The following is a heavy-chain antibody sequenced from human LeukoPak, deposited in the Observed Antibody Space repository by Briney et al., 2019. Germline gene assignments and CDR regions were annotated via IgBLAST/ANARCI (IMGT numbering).Heavy chain of an antibody. CDR1: GFTFSDYY. V-gene: IGHV3-11*06. J-gene: IGHJ4*02. Sequence: GGSLRLSCAASGFTFSDYYMSWIRQAPGKGLEWVSYISSSSSYTNYADSVKGRFTISRDNAKNSPYLQMNSLRAEDTAVYYCAGGATNFDYWGQGTLVTVSS. CDR2: ISSSSSYT. CDR3: AGGATNFDY.